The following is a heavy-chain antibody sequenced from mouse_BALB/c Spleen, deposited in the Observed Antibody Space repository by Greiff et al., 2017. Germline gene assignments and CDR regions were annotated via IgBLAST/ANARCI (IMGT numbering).Heavy chain of an antibody. Sequence: EVMLVESGGGLVKPGGSLKLSCAASGFAFSSYDMSWVRQTPEKRLEWVAYISSGGGSTYYPDTVKGRFTISRDNAKNTLYLQMSSLKSEDTAMYYCARLSYYAMEDWGQGTSVTGSS. CDR3: ARLSYYAMED. CDR2: ISSGGGST. J-gene: IGHJ4*01. V-gene: IGHV5-12-1*01. CDR1: GFAFSSYD.